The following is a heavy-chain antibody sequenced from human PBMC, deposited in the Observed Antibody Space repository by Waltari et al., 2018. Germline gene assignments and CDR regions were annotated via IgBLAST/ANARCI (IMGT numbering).Heavy chain of an antibody. J-gene: IGHJ3*02. CDR2: MNPNSGNT. Sequence: QVQLVQSGAEVKKPGASVKVSCKASGYTFTSYDINWLRQAPGQGLEWMGWMNPNSGNTGYAQKFQGRVTMTRNTSISTAYMELSSLRSEDTAVYYCARIRNCGGDCFDAFDIWGQGTMVTVSS. D-gene: IGHD2-21*02. CDR1: GYTFTSYD. CDR3: ARIRNCGGDCFDAFDI. V-gene: IGHV1-8*01.